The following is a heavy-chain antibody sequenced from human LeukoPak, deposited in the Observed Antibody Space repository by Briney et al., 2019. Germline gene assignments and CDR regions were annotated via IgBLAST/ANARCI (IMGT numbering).Heavy chain of an antibody. D-gene: IGHD4/OR15-4a*01. V-gene: IGHV4-34*11. J-gene: IGHJ4*02. Sequence: SETLSLTCSVSGGSLSGYYWSWIRQPPGKGLEWISDIAPGRNYKSHHSLQGRATMSLDTSKNHFSLRLSSVTAADTAVYFCAREAHGAKPGAFDFWGQGALVAVSS. CDR1: GGSLSGYY. CDR2: IAPGRNY. CDR3: AREAHGAKPGAFDF.